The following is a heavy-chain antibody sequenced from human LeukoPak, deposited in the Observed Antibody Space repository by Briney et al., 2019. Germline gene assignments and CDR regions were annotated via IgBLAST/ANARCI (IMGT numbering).Heavy chain of an antibody. D-gene: IGHD3-22*01. CDR1: GGYISTYY. CDR2: IYYNGSP. V-gene: IGHV4-59*08. J-gene: IGHJ4*02. CDR3: ARHVSPYYDSSGYYAPFDY. Sequence: SETLSLTCIVSGGYISTYYWSCIRQPPGKGREWLGYIYYNGSPNYNPSLKSRVTISVDTSKNQFSLKLSSVTAADTAVYYCARHVSPYYDSSGYYAPFDYWGQGILVTVSS.